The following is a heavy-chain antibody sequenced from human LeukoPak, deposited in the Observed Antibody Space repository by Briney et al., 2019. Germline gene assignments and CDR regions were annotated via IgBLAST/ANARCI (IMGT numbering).Heavy chain of an antibody. CDR2: INHSGST. Sequence: PSETLSLTCAVYGGSFSGYYWSWIRQPPGKGLEWIGEINHSGSTNYNPSLKSRVTIAVDKSKNQFSLKLSSVTAADTAVYYCARASHDYGDYSHFDYWGQGTLVTVSS. CDR3: ARASHDYGDYSHFDY. CDR1: GGSFSGYY. D-gene: IGHD4-17*01. J-gene: IGHJ4*02. V-gene: IGHV4-34*01.